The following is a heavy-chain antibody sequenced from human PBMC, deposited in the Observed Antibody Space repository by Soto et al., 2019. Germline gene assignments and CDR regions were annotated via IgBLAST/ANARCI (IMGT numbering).Heavy chain of an antibody. CDR1: GGSFGKSA. Sequence: SVKVSCKASGGSFGKSAINWVRQTPGQGLEWLGGFIPVYRTLNYAQKFQGRVTITADESTGTAYMTLSSLSSDDTAVYYCATGVIWIGYFTVDSWGQGTRVTVSS. CDR3: ATGVIWIGYFTVDS. V-gene: IGHV1-69*13. CDR2: FIPVYRTL. J-gene: IGHJ4*02. D-gene: IGHD3-3*01.